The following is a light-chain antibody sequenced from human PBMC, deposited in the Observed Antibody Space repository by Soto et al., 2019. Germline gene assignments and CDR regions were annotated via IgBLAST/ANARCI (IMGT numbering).Light chain of an antibody. V-gene: IGKV4-1*01. CDR3: QQYRTSPYT. CDR1: HSVLYSSNYKDY. J-gene: IGKJ2*01. CDR2: WAS. Sequence: DIVMTQSPDSLAVSLGGRATINCKSSHSVLYSSNYKDYLAWYQHKPGQPPKLLISWASSRGSGVPDRFTGSGSGTDFTLTITNLQAEDVAVYYCQQYRTSPYTFGQGTKLEI.